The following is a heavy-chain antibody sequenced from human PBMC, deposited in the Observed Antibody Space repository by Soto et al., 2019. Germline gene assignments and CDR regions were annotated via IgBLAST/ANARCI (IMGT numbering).Heavy chain of an antibody. Sequence: PGGSLRLSCAASGFTFSNAWMNWVRQAPGKGLEWVGRIKSKTDGGTTDYAAPVKGRFTISRDDSKNTLYLQMNSLKTEDTAVYYCTTDSFTLDYGDYPPFVDVWGQGTTVTVSS. V-gene: IGHV3-15*07. J-gene: IGHJ6*02. CDR3: TTDSFTLDYGDYPPFVDV. CDR1: GFTFSNAW. D-gene: IGHD4-17*01. CDR2: IKSKTDGGTT.